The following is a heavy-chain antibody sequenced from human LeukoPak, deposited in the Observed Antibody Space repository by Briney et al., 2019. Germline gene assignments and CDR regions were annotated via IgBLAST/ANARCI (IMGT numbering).Heavy chain of an antibody. CDR3: ATGVGIVGATSDY. J-gene: IGHJ4*02. D-gene: IGHD1-26*01. V-gene: IGHV5-51*01. Sequence: GESLKISWKGSGYTFTDYCLAWVRQMPGKGLEWMGIISPGDSDARYSPSFQGLVTISADKSISTAYLQWSSLKASDTAMYYCATGVGIVGATSDYWGQGTLVTVSS. CDR1: GYTFTDYC. CDR2: ISPGDSDA.